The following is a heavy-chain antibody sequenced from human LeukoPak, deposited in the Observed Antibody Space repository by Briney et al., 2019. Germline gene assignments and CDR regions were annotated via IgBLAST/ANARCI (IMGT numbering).Heavy chain of an antibody. J-gene: IGHJ4*02. V-gene: IGHV3-49*04. CDR2: IRSKAYGGTT. CDR3: TRVKTYYDILTGYSDYFDY. D-gene: IGHD3-9*01. CDR1: GFTFGDYA. Sequence: GGSLRLSCTASGFTFGDYAMSWVRQAPGKGLVWVGFIRSKAYGGTTEYAASVRGRFTISRDDSKSIAYLQMNSLKTEDTAVYYCTRVKTYYDILTGYSDYFDYWGQGTLVTVSS.